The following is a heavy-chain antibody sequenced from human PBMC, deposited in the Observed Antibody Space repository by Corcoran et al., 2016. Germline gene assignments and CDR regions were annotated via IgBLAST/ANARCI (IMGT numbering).Heavy chain of an antibody. CDR2: IKSKTDGGTT. J-gene: IGHJ4*02. CDR3: TTDFDIVDTSPPDY. CDR1: GFTFSNAW. V-gene: IGHV3-15*01. D-gene: IGHD5-12*01. Sequence: EVQLVESGGGLVKPGGSLRLSCAASGFTFSNAWMSWVRQAPGKGLEWVGRIKSKTDGGTTDYAAPVKGRFTISRDDSKNTLYLQMNSMKSRDTSVYYRTTDFDIVDTSPPDYWGQGTLVTVPS.